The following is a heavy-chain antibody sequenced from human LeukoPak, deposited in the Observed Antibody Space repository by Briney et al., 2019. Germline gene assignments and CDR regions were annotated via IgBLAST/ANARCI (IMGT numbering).Heavy chain of an antibody. CDR1: GYTLTELS. D-gene: IGHD6-19*01. J-gene: IGHJ4*02. V-gene: IGHV1-24*01. CDR3: ASWPVGWYGEDS. CDR2: FDPEDGET. Sequence: ASVKVSCKVSGYTLTELSMHWVRQAPGKGLEWMGGFDPEDGETIYAQKFQGRVTMTEDTSTDTAYMELSSLRSEDTAVYYCASWPVGWYGEDSWGQGTLVTVSS.